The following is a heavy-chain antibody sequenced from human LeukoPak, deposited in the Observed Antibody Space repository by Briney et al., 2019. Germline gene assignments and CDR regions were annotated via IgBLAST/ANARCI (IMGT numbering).Heavy chain of an antibody. J-gene: IGHJ6*02. D-gene: IGHD3-10*01. Sequence: GGSLRLSCAASGFTFSTYGMHWVRQAPGKGLEWVAVIWYDGSNKYYADSAKGRFTISRDNSNNTLYLQMNSLRAEDTAVYYCARAGSGSNYYYGLDVWGQGTTVTVSS. CDR1: GFTFSTYG. V-gene: IGHV3-33*01. CDR2: IWYDGSNK. CDR3: ARAGSGSNYYYGLDV.